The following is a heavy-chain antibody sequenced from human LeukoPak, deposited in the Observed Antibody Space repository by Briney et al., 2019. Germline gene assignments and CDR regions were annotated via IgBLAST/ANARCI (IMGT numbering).Heavy chain of an antibody. V-gene: IGHV3-74*01. CDR2: INDGTGT. Sequence: QPGGSLRLSCAASGFTFSNYWMHWVRQAPGKGLVWVSRINDGTGTSYADPVRGRFTISRDNAKNTLYLQMNSLRVEDTAVYYCARSFLSIAAAATDYWGQGTLVTVSS. D-gene: IGHD6-13*01. CDR1: GFTFSNYW. CDR3: ARSFLSIAAAATDY. J-gene: IGHJ4*02.